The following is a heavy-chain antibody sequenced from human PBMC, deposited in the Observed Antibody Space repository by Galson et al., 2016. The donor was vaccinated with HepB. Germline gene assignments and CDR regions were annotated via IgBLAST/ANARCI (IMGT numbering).Heavy chain of an antibody. D-gene: IGHD4-23*01. J-gene: IGHJ6*03. CDR3: ARHLGDGGKRGGRAFYHFYMDV. CDR1: GDSISSSNYS. Sequence: SETLSLTCTVSGDSISSSNYSWGWIRQPPGKALEWIGGTSNSGNAYYNPSLKSRVTISIDTSKKYFSLKLSSVPAADTAVYKCARHLGDGGKRGGRAFYHFYMDVWAKGTTVTVSS. V-gene: IGHV4-39*01. CDR2: TSNSGNA.